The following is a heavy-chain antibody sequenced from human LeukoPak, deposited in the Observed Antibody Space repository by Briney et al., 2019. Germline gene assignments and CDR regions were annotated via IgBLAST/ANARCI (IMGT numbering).Heavy chain of an antibody. Sequence: GGSLRLSCEASGFTFRSYDFHWVRQATGKGLEWVSAIGTVGDTYYAGSVKGRFTISREDGKNSLYLQMNSLRPGDTAVYYCAREKREYSSGWDAFDIWGRGTKVTVSS. J-gene: IGHJ3*02. D-gene: IGHD6-19*01. CDR2: IGTVGDT. CDR3: AREKREYSSGWDAFDI. V-gene: IGHV3-13*01. CDR1: GFTFRSYD.